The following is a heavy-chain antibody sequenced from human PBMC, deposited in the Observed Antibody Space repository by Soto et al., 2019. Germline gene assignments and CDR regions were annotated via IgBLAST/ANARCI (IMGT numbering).Heavy chain of an antibody. J-gene: IGHJ1*01. CDR3: ARGAEYIQY. Sequence: QVRLVQSGGEVKKPGASVKVSCKASGYTFSSYGITWVRQAPGQRLEWMGWISPDNGDTNSVQKFQGRVTMTTDTSTNTAYMELRSLRSDDTAVYYCARGAEYIQYWGQGTVVTVSS. V-gene: IGHV1-18*01. CDR2: ISPDNGDT. CDR1: GYTFSSYG.